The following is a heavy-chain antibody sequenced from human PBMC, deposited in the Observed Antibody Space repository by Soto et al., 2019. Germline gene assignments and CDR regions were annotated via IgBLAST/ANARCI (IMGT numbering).Heavy chain of an antibody. CDR1: SGSISSSNW. CDR2: IYHSGST. V-gene: IGHV4-4*02. D-gene: IGHD6-19*01. Sequence: QVQLQESGPGLVKPSGTLSLTCAVSSGSISSSNWWSWVRQPPGKGLEWIGEIYHSGSTNYNPSLKSRVTISVDKSKNHFSLKLSSVTAADTAVYYCASIIQGAVAGTAGAFDIWGQGTMVTVSS. CDR3: ASIIQGAVAGTAGAFDI. J-gene: IGHJ3*02.